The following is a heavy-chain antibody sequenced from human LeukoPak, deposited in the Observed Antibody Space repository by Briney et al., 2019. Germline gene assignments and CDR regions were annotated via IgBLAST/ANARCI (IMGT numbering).Heavy chain of an antibody. D-gene: IGHD2-2*01. J-gene: IGHJ4*02. V-gene: IGHV3-30*02. CDR3: AKHGALSTSWYYYCDY. CDR1: GFTFSSYG. CDR2: IRYDGSNK. Sequence: GGSLRLSCAASGFTFSSYGMHWVRQAPGKGLEWVAFIRYDGSNKYYADSVKGRFTISRDNSKNTLYLQMNSLRAEDTALYYCAKHGALSTSWYYYCDYWGQGTLVTVSS.